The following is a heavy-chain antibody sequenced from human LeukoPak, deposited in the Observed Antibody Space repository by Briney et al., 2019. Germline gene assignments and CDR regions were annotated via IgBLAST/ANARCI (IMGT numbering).Heavy chain of an antibody. D-gene: IGHD6-13*01. V-gene: IGHV3-23*01. CDR2: ISGSGGST. Sequence: GGSLRLSCAASGFTFSSYAMSWVRQAPGKGLEWVSAISGSGGSTYYADSVKDRFTISRDNSKNTLYLQMNSLRAEDTAVYYCVSPPRSTPGMDIWGQGTTVTVSS. CDR3: VSPPRSTPGMDI. J-gene: IGHJ6*02. CDR1: GFTFSSYA.